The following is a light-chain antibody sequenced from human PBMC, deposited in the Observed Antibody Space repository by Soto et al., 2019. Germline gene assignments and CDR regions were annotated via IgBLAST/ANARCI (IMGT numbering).Light chain of an antibody. J-gene: IGKJ4*01. CDR3: QQREDWPRA. Sequence: EIVMTQSPATLSVSPGERATLSCRASQSVSSNLAWYQQKPGQAPRLLIYGASTRATGIPARFSGSGSGTEFTLTISSLQSEDFAIYYCQQREDWPRAFGGGTKVEFK. V-gene: IGKV3-15*01. CDR2: GAS. CDR1: QSVSSN.